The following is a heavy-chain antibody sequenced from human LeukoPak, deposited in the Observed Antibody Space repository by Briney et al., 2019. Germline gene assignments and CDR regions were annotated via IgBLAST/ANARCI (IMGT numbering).Heavy chain of an antibody. J-gene: IGHJ5*02. D-gene: IGHD2-15*01. V-gene: IGHV4-59*01. CDR3: ARADCSGGSCYEGDNWFDP. Sequence: PSETLSLTCTVSGGSISSYCWSWIRQPPGKGLGGIGYIYYSGSTNYNPSLKSRVTISVDTSKNQFSLKLSSVTAADTAVYYCARADCSGGSCYEGDNWFDPWGQGTLVTVSS. CDR2: IYYSGST. CDR1: GGSISSYC.